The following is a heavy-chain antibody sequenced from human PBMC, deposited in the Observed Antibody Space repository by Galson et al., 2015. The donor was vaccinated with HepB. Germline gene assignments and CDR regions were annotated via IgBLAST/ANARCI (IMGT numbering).Heavy chain of an antibody. D-gene: IGHD1-26*01. V-gene: IGHV3-9*01. CDR3: AKVLIVEGTTVGAFDI. J-gene: IGHJ3*02. Sequence: SLRLSCAASGFTFDDGAMHWVRQARGKGQECVAGISWNSATIVYAYSVKGRFTIFTDNAKNSLYLQKNSMRTEDTALYYCAKVLIVEGTTVGAFDIWGQGTMVTVSS. CDR1: GFTFDDGA. CDR2: ISWNSATI.